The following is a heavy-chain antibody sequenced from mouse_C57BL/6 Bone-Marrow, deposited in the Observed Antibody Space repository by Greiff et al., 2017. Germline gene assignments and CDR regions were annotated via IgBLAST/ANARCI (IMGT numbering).Heavy chain of an antibody. CDR1: GFTFSSYA. D-gene: IGHD2-5*01. Sequence: EVMLVESGGGLVKPGGSLKLSCAASGFTFSSYAMYWVRQTPEKRLEWVATISDGGSYNYYPENVKGRFTISRDNAKNKLYLQMSHLQSEDTDMYSSARVEYSNYYFDYWGQGTTLTVSS. CDR3: ARVEYSNYYFDY. J-gene: IGHJ2*01. V-gene: IGHV5-4*03. CDR2: ISDGGSYN.